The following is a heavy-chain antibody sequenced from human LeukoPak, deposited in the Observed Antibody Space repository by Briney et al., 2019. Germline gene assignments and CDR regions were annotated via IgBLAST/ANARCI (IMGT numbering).Heavy chain of an antibody. D-gene: IGHD2-2*02. CDR3: ARGPLYQLLYVFDY. J-gene: IGHJ4*02. CDR1: SGSISSDQSY. CDR2: IYYSGST. Sequence: SETLSLTYIVSSGSISSDQSYWGWIRQPPGKGLEWLGTIYYSGSTYINPSLRGRVTLSVDTSKNQYSLRLNSVTAADTAVYYCARGPLYQLLYVFDYWGQGTLVTVSS. V-gene: IGHV4-39*07.